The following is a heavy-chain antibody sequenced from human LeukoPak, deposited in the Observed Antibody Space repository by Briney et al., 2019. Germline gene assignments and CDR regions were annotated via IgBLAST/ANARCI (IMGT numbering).Heavy chain of an antibody. Sequence: SETLSLTCTVSGYSISSSYYWGWIRQPPGKGLEWIGSIYHTGGTYYNPSLKSRVTISVDTSKNQFSLKLSSVTAADTAVYYCARDGPTYYYDTSGHYFAYWGQGTLVTVSS. D-gene: IGHD3-22*01. CDR3: ARDGPTYYYDTSGHYFAY. J-gene: IGHJ4*02. CDR1: GYSISSSYY. V-gene: IGHV4-38-2*02. CDR2: IYHTGGT.